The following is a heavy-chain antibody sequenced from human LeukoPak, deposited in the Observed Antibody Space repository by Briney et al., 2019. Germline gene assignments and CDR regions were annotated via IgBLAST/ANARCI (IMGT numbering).Heavy chain of an antibody. CDR2: INAGNGNT. J-gene: IGHJ5*02. CDR1: GYTFTNYA. D-gene: IGHD1-7*01. V-gene: IGHV1-3*01. CDR3: ARDPLELRGKGTPNWFDP. Sequence: ASVKVSCKTSGYTFTNYAINWVRQAPGQRLEWMGRINAGNGNTKYSQKFQGRVTITRDTSANTAYMKLSSLRSEDTAVYYCARDPLELRGKGTPNWFDPWGQGTLVTVSS.